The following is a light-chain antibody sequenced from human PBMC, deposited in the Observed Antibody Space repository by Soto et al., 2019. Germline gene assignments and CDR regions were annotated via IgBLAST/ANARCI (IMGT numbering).Light chain of an antibody. CDR1: QSVSSHF. Sequence: EIVLTQSPGTLSLSPGDRATLSCRASQSVSSHFLAWYQQKPGQAPRLLIHGTSSRATGIPDRFSGSGSGTDFTLTISSLEPEDFAVYYCQHFGSSLRTFGQGTKVGYQT. CDR2: GTS. V-gene: IGKV3-20*01. CDR3: QHFGSSLRT. J-gene: IGKJ1*01.